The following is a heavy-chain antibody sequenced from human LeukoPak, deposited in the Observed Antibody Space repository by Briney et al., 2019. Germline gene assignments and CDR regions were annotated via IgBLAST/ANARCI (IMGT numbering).Heavy chain of an antibody. D-gene: IGHD3-22*01. CDR1: GASINNNF. J-gene: IGHJ4*01. Sequence: PSETLSLTCTVSGASINNNFWTWIRQPPGKGLEWIGYIYSSGSAKYNPSLKSRVIIPGDTSKNQISLNLTSVTAADTAVYFCARHRDYYDTWGHGTLVTVSS. CDR3: ARHRDYYDT. V-gene: IGHV4-59*08. CDR2: IYSSGSA.